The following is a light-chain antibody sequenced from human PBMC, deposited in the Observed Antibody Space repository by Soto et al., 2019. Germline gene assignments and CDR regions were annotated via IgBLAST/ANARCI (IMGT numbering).Light chain of an antibody. Sequence: ERAMTQSPGTLSVSPGDGATLSCRASQSVDSNLAWYQQKPGQTPRLLMYGASTRPTGIPARFSGSGSGTDFTLTISRLEPEDFAVYYCHQYVSSLFGQGNKVDNK. CDR2: GAS. V-gene: IGKV3D-15*01. CDR3: HQYVSSL. CDR1: QSVDSN. J-gene: IGKJ1*01.